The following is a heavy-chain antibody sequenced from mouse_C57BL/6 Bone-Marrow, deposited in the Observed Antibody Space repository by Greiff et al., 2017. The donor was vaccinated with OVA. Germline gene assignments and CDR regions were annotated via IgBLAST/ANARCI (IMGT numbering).Heavy chain of an antibody. J-gene: IGHJ3*01. CDR1: GFTIKNTY. V-gene: IGHV14-3*01. D-gene: IGHD2-5*01. CDR2: IDPATGNT. CDR3: APTCYSNYWFAY. Sequence: EVQLQQSVAELVRPGASVKLSCTASGFTIKNTYMHWVKQRPEQGLEWIGRIDPATGNTKYAPKFQGKATITADTSSNTAYLQLSSLTSEDTAIYYCAPTCYSNYWFAYWGQGTLVTVSA.